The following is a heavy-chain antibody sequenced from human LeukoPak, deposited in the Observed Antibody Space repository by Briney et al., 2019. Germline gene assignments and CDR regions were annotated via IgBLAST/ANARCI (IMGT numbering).Heavy chain of an antibody. V-gene: IGHV3-30-3*01. Sequence: PGGSLRLSCAASGLTFSSYAMHWVRQAPGKGLEWVAVISYDGSNEHYADSVKGRFTISRDNSKDTLFLQMNSLRPEDTAVYYCATSARTYIGSSLDYWGQGTLVTVSS. J-gene: IGHJ4*02. D-gene: IGHD2-15*01. CDR3: ATSARTYIGSSLDY. CDR2: ISYDGSNE. CDR1: GLTFSSYA.